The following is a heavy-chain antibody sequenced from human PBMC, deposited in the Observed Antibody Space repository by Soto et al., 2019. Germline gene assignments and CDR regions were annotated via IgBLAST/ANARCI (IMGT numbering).Heavy chain of an antibody. CDR1: GYSFTSYW. V-gene: IGHV5-51*01. CDR3: ARYKVESGFFNTLDY. D-gene: IGHD1-26*01. J-gene: IGHJ4*02. Sequence: PGESLKISCKGSGYSFTSYWIGWVRQMPGKGLEWMGIIYPGDSDTRYSPSFQGQVTISADKSISTAYLQWSSLKASDTAMYYCARYKVESGFFNTLDYWGQGTLVTVSS. CDR2: IYPGDSDT.